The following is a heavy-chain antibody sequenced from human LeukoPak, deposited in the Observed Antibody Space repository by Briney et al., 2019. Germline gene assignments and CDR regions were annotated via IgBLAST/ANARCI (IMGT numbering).Heavy chain of an antibody. Sequence: NPSETLSLTCTVSGGSLSTYYWSWIRQPPGKGLEWIGYAYSSVSTKHNPSLKSRVTISLDTSKNQLSLKLSSVTAADTAVYYCARGYCSSTSCYEGDYWGQGTLVTVSS. D-gene: IGHD2-2*01. CDR3: ARGYCSSTSCYEGDY. V-gene: IGHV4-59*12. J-gene: IGHJ4*02. CDR2: AYSSVST. CDR1: GGSLSTYY.